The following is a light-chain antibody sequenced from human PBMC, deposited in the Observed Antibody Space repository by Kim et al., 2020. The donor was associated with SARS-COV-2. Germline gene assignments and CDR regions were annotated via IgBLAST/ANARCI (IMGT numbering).Light chain of an antibody. J-gene: IGLJ3*02. V-gene: IGLV2-14*03. CDR3: SSYTSSSTGV. CDR1: SRDVGGYNY. CDR2: DVS. Sequence: GQSITISCTGTSRDVGGYNYVSWYQQHPGKAPKLMIYDVSNRPSGVSNCFSGSKSGNTASLTISGLQAEDEADYYCSSYTSSSTGVFGGGTQLTVL.